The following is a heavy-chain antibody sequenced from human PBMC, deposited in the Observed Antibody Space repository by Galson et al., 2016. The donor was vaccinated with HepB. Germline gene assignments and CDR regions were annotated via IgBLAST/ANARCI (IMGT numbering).Heavy chain of an antibody. J-gene: IGHJ5*02. CDR1: GYTLTELS. CDR2: INPSGGST. CDR3: ARSAYSGSYYGRDWFDP. Sequence: SVKVSCKVSGYTLTELSIHWVRQAPGKGLEWMGIINPSGGSTSYAQKFQGRVTMTRDTSTSTIYMELSSLRSEDTAVYYCARSAYSGSYYGRDWFDPWGQGTLVTVSS. D-gene: IGHD1-26*01. V-gene: IGHV1-46*01.